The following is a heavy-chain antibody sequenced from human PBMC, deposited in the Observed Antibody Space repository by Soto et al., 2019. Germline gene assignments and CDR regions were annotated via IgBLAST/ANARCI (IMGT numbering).Heavy chain of an antibody. CDR2: IYHSGST. D-gene: IGHD2-15*01. CDR1: GGSISSGGYS. J-gene: IGHJ4*02. Sequence: QLQLQESGSGLVKPSQTLSLTCAVSGGSISSGGYSWSWIRQPPGKGLEWIGYIYHSGSTYYNPTLKSRYTIQVDRSQNQVSLKLSSVTAADTAVYYCARGQVVAAQHWGQGTLVTVSS. CDR3: ARGQVVAAQH. V-gene: IGHV4-30-2*01.